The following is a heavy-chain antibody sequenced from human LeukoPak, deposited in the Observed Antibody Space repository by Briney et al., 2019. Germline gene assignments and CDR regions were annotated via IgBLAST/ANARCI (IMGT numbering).Heavy chain of an antibody. V-gene: IGHV3-23*01. J-gene: IGHJ4*02. Sequence: GGSLRLSCAAAGFTFRNYAMSWVRQAPGKGLEWVSVISGSADNTHYADSVKGRFTISRDNSKNTLYLQMNSLRAEAAAVYYCAKDQGYYYGSGSDYFDCWGQGTLVTVSS. D-gene: IGHD3-10*01. CDR3: AKDQGYYYGSGSDYFDC. CDR2: ISGSADNT. CDR1: GFTFRNYA.